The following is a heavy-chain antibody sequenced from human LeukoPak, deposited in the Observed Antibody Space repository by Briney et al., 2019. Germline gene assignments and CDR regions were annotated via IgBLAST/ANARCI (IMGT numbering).Heavy chain of an antibody. V-gene: IGHV3-66*01. Sequence: GGSLRLSCAASGFTFSTYAMTWVRQAPGKGLEWVSVIYSGGSTYYADSVKGRFTISRDNSKNTLYLQMNSLRAEDTAVYYCARGQWLSSGAFDYWGQGTLSPSPQ. D-gene: IGHD6-19*01. CDR1: GFTFSTYA. CDR3: ARGQWLSSGAFDY. J-gene: IGHJ4*02. CDR2: IYSGGST.